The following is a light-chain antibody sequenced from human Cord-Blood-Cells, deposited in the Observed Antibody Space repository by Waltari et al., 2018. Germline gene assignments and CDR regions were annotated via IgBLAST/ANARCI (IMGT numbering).Light chain of an antibody. CDR1: QSVSSN. Sequence: EIVMTQSPATLSVSPGERAPLSCRASQSVSSNLAWYQQKPGQAPRPLIYGASTRATGIPARFSGSGSGTEFTLTISSLQSEDFAVYYCQQYNNWPYTFGQGPSWRSN. CDR2: GAS. J-gene: IGKJ2*01. V-gene: IGKV3-15*01. CDR3: QQYNNWPYT.